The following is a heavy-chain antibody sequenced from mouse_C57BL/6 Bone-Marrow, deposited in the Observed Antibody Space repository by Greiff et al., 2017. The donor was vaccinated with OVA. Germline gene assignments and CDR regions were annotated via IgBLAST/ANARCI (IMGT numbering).Heavy chain of an antibody. J-gene: IGHJ3*01. D-gene: IGHD2-3*01. CDR1: GYAFSSSW. V-gene: IGHV1-82*01. CDR3: ASDGYYLSY. Sequence: VQLQQSGPELVKPGASVKISCKASGYAFSSSWMNWVKQRPGKGLEWIGRIYPGDGDTNYNGKFKGKATLTADKSSSTAYMQLSSLTSEDSAVYFCASDGYYLSYWGQGTLVTVSA. CDR2: IYPGDGDT.